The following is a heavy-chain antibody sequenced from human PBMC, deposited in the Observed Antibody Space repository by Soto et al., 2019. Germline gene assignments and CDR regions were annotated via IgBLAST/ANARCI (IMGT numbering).Heavy chain of an antibody. J-gene: IGHJ3*02. V-gene: IGHV3-7*03. D-gene: IGHD6-19*01. CDR2: IKQDGSEK. Sequence: LRRSGAGCGVTDSRYWLTWVRQNPGKGLEWVANIKQDGSEKYYVDSVKGRFTISRDNAKNSLYLQMNSLRAEDTAVYYCARIGSGLYDAFDIWGQGTMVTVSS. CDR1: GVTDSRYW. CDR3: ARIGSGLYDAFDI.